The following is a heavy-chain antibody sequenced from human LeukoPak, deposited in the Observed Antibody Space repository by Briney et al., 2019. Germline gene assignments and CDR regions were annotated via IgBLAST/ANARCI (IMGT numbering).Heavy chain of an antibody. V-gene: IGHV3-7*03. CDR1: GFIFSNYW. Sequence: PGGSLRLSCAASGFIFSNYWMSWVRQVPGKGLEWVANIKQDGSEKYCVDSVKGRFTISRDNAKNSLYLQMNSLRAEDTAIYYCARDKIVGATNFDYWGQGTLVTVSS. CDR3: ARDKIVGATNFDY. CDR2: IKQDGSEK. D-gene: IGHD1-26*01. J-gene: IGHJ4*02.